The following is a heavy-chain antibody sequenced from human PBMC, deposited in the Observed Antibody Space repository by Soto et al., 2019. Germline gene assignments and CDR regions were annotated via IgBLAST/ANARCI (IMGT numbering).Heavy chain of an antibody. CDR2: INPSGGST. Sequence: ASVKVSCKASGYTFTSYYIHWVRQAPGQGLEWMGVINPSGGSTTYAQKFQDRVTMTRDTSTSTVYMELSSLRSEDTAVYYCARENWFDPWGQGTLVTASS. CDR1: GYTFTSYY. V-gene: IGHV1-46*01. J-gene: IGHJ5*02. CDR3: ARENWFDP.